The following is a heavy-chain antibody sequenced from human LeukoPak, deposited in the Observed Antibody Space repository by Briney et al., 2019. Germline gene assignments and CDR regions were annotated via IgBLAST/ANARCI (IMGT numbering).Heavy chain of an antibody. V-gene: IGHV1-2*02. CDR1: GYTFTGYY. Sequence: ASVKVSCKASGYTFTGYYMHWVRQAPGQGLEWMGWINPNSGGTNYAQKFQGRVTMTRDTPISTAYMELSRLRSDDTAVYYCAREWELGSGAFDIWGQGTMVTVSS. J-gene: IGHJ3*02. CDR2: INPNSGGT. CDR3: AREWELGSGAFDI. D-gene: IGHD7-27*01.